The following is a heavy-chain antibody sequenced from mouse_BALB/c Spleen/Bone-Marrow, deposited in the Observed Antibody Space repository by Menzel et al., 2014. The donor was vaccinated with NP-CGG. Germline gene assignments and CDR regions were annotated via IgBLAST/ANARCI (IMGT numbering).Heavy chain of an antibody. V-gene: IGHV1S81*02. D-gene: IGHD2-1*01. CDR3: ARCYYGNYFDY. J-gene: IGHJ2*01. CDR1: GYTFTSYW. Sequence: VKLQESGAELVKPGASVKLSCKASGYTFTSYWMRWVKQRPGQGLEWIGEINPSNGRTNYNEKFKSKATLTVDKSSSTAYMQLSSLTSEDSAVYYCARCYYGNYFDYWGQGTTLTVSS. CDR2: INPSNGRT.